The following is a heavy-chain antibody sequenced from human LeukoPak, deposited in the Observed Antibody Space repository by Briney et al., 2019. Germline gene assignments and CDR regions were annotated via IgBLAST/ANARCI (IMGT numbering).Heavy chain of an antibody. V-gene: IGHV1-69*04. Sequence: SVKVSCKVSGGTFSSYTISWVRQAPGQGLEWMGRIIPILGIANYAQKFQGRVTITADKSTSTAYMELSSLRSEDTAVYYCARDLDYYGSGSYYNPVWFDPWGQGTLVTVSS. CDR2: IIPILGIA. CDR1: GGTFSSYT. D-gene: IGHD3-10*01. CDR3: ARDLDYYGSGSYYNPVWFDP. J-gene: IGHJ5*02.